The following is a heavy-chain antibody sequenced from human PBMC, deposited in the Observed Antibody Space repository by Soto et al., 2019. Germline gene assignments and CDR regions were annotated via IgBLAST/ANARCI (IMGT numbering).Heavy chain of an antibody. CDR3: ARGRLISLYYFDY. D-gene: IGHD2-15*01. CDR1: GFTFSNYD. V-gene: IGHV3-13*01. J-gene: IGHJ4*02. Sequence: EVQLVESGGGLVQPGGSLRLSCAASGFTFSNYDMHCVRQVTGKGLEWVSTIGTAGDTYYPGSVKGRFTISRENAKNSLYLQMNSLRAEDTVVYYCARGRLISLYYFDYWGQGTLVTVSS. CDR2: IGTAGDT.